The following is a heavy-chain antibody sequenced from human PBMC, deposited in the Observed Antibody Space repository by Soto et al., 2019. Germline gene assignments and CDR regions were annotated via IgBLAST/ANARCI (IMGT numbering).Heavy chain of an antibody. Sequence: SETLSLTCAVYGGSFSGYYWSWIRQPPGKGLEWIGEINHSGSTNYNPSLKSRVTISVDTSKNQFSLKLSSVTAADTAVYYCARGPNGDYFDFDPWGQGTLVTVSS. CDR1: GGSFSGYY. D-gene: IGHD4-17*01. J-gene: IGHJ5*02. CDR2: INHSGST. CDR3: ARGPNGDYFDFDP. V-gene: IGHV4-34*01.